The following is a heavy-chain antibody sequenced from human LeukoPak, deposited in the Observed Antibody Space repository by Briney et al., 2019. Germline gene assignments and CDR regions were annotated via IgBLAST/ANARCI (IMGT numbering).Heavy chain of an antibody. D-gene: IGHD6-13*01. Sequence: ASVKVSCKASGYTFTNSGIDWARQAPGQGLEWMGWISAYNGITKYAQTAQGRVTMTTDTSTTTAYMELTSLRSDDTAVYYCARANEYTSSSNWGQGTLVTVSS. CDR1: GYTFTNSG. V-gene: IGHV1-18*01. J-gene: IGHJ4*02. CDR2: ISAYNGIT. CDR3: ARANEYTSSSN.